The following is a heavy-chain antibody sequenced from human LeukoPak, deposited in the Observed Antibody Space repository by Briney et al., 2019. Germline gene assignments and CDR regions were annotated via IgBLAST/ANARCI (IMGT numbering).Heavy chain of an antibody. J-gene: IGHJ4*02. CDR1: GFTFSDYY. Sequence: PGGSLRLSXAASGFTFSDYYMSWIRQAPGKGLEWVSDISSSGSTIYYADSVKGRFTISRDNAKNSLYLQMNSLRAEDTAVYYCAGSGSYKYYFDYWGQGTLVTVSS. V-gene: IGHV3-11*04. CDR2: ISSSGSTI. CDR3: AGSGSYKYYFDY. D-gene: IGHD3-10*01.